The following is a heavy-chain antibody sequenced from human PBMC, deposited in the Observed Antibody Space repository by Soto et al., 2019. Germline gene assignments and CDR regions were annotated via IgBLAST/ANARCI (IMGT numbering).Heavy chain of an antibody. J-gene: IGHJ6*02. CDR2: INADYGNT. V-gene: IGHV1-18*01. CDR3: ARCIQGDYYYGMDV. CDR1: GYTFYSHS. Sequence: AQLVQSGAEVRKPGASVKVSCKASGYTFYSHSISWVRQAPGQGLEWMGRINADYGNTQYAQKFRGRVTMTTDTSTTTVYMELRNLRSDDTAVYYCARCIQGDYYYGMDVWGQGTTVTVSS. D-gene: IGHD5-18*01.